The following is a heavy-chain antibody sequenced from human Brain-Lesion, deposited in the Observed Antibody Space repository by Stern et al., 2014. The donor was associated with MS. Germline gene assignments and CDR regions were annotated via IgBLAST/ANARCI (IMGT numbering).Heavy chain of an antibody. CDR1: GFTFGNYW. V-gene: IGHV3-7*01. Sequence: EVQLVQSGGGLVKPGGSLTISCTAAGFTFGNYWMTWVRQAPGKGLEWEANIKEDGTEKNYVGSVKGRFPISRDNARNSLYLQMNSLRVEDTALYYCARVYNTIYGIVTQRGSGMDVWGQGTTVIVSS. J-gene: IGHJ6*02. CDR2: IKEDGTEK. CDR3: ARVYNTIYGIVTQRGSGMDV. D-gene: IGHD3-3*01.